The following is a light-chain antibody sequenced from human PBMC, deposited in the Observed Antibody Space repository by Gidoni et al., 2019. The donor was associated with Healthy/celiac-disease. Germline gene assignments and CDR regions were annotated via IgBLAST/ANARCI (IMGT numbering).Light chain of an antibody. J-gene: IGKJ1*01. Sequence: TQSPSTLSASVGDRVTITCRASQSISSWLAWYQQKPGKAPKLLIYKASSLESGVPSRFSGSGSGTEFTLTISSLQPDDFATYYCQQYNSYWMFGQGTKVEIK. CDR1: QSISSW. V-gene: IGKV1-5*03. CDR3: QQYNSYWM. CDR2: KAS.